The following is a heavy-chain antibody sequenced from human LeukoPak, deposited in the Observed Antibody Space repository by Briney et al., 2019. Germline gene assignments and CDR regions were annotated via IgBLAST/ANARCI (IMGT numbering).Heavy chain of an antibody. J-gene: IGHJ4*02. CDR2: INPNSGGT. CDR1: GYTFTGYY. Sequence: GASVKVSCKASGYTFTGYYMHWVRQAPGQGLEWMGWINPNSGGTNYAQKFQGGVTMTRDTSISTAYMELSRLRSDDTAVYYCARVTAAGTSGDYWGQGTLVTVSS. CDR3: ARVTAAGTSGDY. V-gene: IGHV1-2*02. D-gene: IGHD6-13*01.